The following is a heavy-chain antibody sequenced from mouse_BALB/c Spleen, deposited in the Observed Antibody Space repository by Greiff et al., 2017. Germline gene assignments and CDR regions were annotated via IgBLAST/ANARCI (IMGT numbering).Heavy chain of an antibody. D-gene: IGHD2-4*01. V-gene: IGHV1S81*02. Sequence: QVQLQQPGAELVKPGASVKLSCKASGYTFTSYWMHWVKQRPGQGLEWIGEINPSNGRTNYNEKFKSKATLTVDKSSSTAYMQLSSLTSEDSAVYYCACTMITTMDYWGQGTSVTVSS. J-gene: IGHJ4*01. CDR1: GYTFTSYW. CDR2: INPSNGRT. CDR3: ACTMITTMDY.